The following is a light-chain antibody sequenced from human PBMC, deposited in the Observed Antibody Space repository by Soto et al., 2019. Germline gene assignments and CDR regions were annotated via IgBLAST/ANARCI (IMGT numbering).Light chain of an antibody. V-gene: IGKV1-5*03. Sequence: DIQMTQSPSTLSASVGDRVTINCRASQSISSWLAWYQQRPGKAPKLLIYKASSLESGVPSRFSGSGSGTEFTLIISSLQPADFATYYCQQYNYYPTFGQGTRLEI. CDR1: QSISSW. CDR2: KAS. J-gene: IGKJ5*01. CDR3: QQYNYYPT.